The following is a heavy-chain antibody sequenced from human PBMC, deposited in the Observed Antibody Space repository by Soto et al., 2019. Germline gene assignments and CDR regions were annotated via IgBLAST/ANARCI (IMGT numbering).Heavy chain of an antibody. D-gene: IGHD6-25*01. CDR2: ISDSGST. J-gene: IGHJ4*02. Sequence: QVQLKESGPGLVKPSQTLSLTCTVSGGSISSGGQYWSWIRQHPGKGLEWIGYISDSGSTYYNPSLRRRVTISVDTSKKQFSLKLRSVTAADTAVYYCARDAAEYYFDYWGQGTLVTVSS. CDR3: ARDAAEYYFDY. CDR1: GGSISSGGQY. V-gene: IGHV4-31*03.